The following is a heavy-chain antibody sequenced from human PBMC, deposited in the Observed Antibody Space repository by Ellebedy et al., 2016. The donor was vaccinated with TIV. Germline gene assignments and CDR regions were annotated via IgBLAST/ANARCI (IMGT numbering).Heavy chain of an antibody. CDR3: ASGSYCSSTSCYEYNGGYYGMDV. Sequence: SVKVSWXASGYTFTYRSLHWVRQAPGQAPEWLGWITPLNGNTNYAQKFQDRVTITRDRSMSTAYMELSSLRSEDTAMYYCASGSYCSSTSCYEYNGGYYGMDVWGQGTTVTVSS. V-gene: IGHV1-45*02. J-gene: IGHJ6*02. CDR1: GYTFTYRS. D-gene: IGHD2-2*01. CDR2: ITPLNGNT.